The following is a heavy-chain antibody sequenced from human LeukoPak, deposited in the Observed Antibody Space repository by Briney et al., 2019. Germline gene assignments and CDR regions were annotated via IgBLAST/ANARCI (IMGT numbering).Heavy chain of an antibody. V-gene: IGHV3-74*01. CDR2: VIRDGSFT. D-gene: IGHD5-24*01. J-gene: IGHJ4*02. CDR3: VRDGDDFNFDY. Sequence: GGSLRLSCGASGFTFRSYWMRWVRQALGKGLEWVSRVIRDGSFTNYADSVKGRFTISRDNAKNTLYLQMSSLRAEDTAVYFCVRDGDDFNFDYWGKGSLVTVSS. CDR1: GFTFRSYW.